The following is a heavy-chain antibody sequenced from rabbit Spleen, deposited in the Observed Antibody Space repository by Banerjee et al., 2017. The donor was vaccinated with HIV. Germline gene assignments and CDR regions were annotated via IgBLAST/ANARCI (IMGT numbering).Heavy chain of an antibody. CDR1: GFDFSNYNF. D-gene: IGHD2-1*01. J-gene: IGHJ4*01. CDR2: IDSGSRDFT. CDR3: ARGSATMTMVITGYYLNL. V-gene: IGHV1S40*01. Sequence: LVEYGGDLVQPGASLTLTCTASGFDFSNYNFMCWVRQAPGKGLEWIACIDSGSRDFTYYASWAKGRFTISKTSSTTVTLQMTSLTAADTATYFCARGSATMTMVITGYYLNLWGQGTLVTVS.